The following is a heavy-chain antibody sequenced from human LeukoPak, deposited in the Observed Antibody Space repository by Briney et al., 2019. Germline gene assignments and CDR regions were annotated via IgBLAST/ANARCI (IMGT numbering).Heavy chain of an antibody. CDR1: GFTFSSYS. D-gene: IGHD2-21*02. V-gene: IGHV3-21*01. CDR3: ARDTYCGGDCYSNSFDY. J-gene: IGHJ4*02. Sequence: GGCLRLSCAASGFTFSSYSTNWVRQAPGKGLEWVSSISSSSRYIYYADSVKGRFTISRDNAKNSLYLQMNSLRAEDTAVYYCARDTYCGGDCYSNSFDYWGQGTLVTVSS. CDR2: ISSSSRYI.